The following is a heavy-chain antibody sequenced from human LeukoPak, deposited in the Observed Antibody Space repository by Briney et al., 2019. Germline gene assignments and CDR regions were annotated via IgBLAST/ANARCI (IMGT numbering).Heavy chain of an antibody. J-gene: IGHJ4*02. CDR3: AKTRRSQRVVVITGGYFDY. D-gene: IGHD3-22*01. Sequence: PGGSLRLSCAASGFTFSSYAMSWVRQAPGKGLEWVSAISGSGGSTYYADSVKGRFTISRDNSKNTLYLQMNSLRAEDTAVYYCAKTRRSQRVVVITGGYFDYWGQGTLVTVSS. CDR1: GFTFSSYA. V-gene: IGHV3-23*01. CDR2: ISGSGGST.